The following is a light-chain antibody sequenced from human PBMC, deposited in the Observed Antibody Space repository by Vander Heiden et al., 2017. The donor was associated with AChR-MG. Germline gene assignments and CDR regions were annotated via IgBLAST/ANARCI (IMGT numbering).Light chain of an antibody. CDR1: SLRSYY. CDR2: SKN. J-gene: IGLJ1*01. CDR3: NSRDSSGNHYV. Sequence: SSELTQDPAVSVALGQTVRITCQGDSLRSYYSNRYPQKPGQAPVLVIYSKNNRPSGIPDRFSGSSSGNTASLTITGAQAEDEADYYCNSRDSSGNHYVFGTGTKVTVL. V-gene: IGLV3-19*01.